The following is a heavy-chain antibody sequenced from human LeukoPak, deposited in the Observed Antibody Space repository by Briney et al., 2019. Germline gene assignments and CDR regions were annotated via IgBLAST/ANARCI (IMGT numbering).Heavy chain of an antibody. CDR1: GFTFSSYS. D-gene: IGHD3-10*01. Sequence: GGSLRLSCAASGFTFSSYSMNWVRQAPGKGLEWVSSISSTSSYIYYADSMKGRFTISRDNAKNSLYLQMNSLRDEDTAVYYCARDLHYAFDIWGQGTMVTDSS. J-gene: IGHJ3*02. CDR3: ARDLHYAFDI. V-gene: IGHV3-21*06. CDR2: ISSTSSYI.